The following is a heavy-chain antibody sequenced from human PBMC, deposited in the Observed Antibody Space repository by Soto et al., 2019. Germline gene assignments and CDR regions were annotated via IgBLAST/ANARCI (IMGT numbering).Heavy chain of an antibody. D-gene: IGHD1-26*01. V-gene: IGHV3-30*18. J-gene: IGHJ4*02. CDR1: GFDFTYYA. CDR2: MSSDGSKI. Sequence: QVQLVESGGGAVQTGESLRLSCVASGFDFTYYAMHWVRQAPGKGLESVAVMSSDGSKIHHTDSVKGRFTISRDNSKNTLYLQMNSLRKEDTAVYFCAKDEGVGGTLGLFDYGGQGTLVSVSS. CDR3: AKDEGVGGTLGLFDY.